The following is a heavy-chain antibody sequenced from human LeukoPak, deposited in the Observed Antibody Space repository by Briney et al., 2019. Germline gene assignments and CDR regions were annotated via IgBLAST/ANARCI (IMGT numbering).Heavy chain of an antibody. D-gene: IGHD6-19*01. CDR3: ASDPTNTSGRYAYHDY. V-gene: IGHV1-18*04. CDR2: VSCFNGDT. CDR1: GYTFNHHG. J-gene: IGHJ4*02. Sequence: GASVKVSCKASGYTFNHHGISWVRQAPGQGLEWMGWVSCFNGDTHYAQKFQGRVTMTRDTSTTTAYMELRSLRSDDTALYYCASDPTNTSGRYAYHDYWGQGTLVTVSS.